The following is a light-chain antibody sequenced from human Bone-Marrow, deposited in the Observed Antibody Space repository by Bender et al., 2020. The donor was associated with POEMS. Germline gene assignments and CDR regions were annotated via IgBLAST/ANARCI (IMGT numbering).Light chain of an antibody. CDR2: DVS. CDR1: SSDVGANNY. V-gene: IGLV2-14*03. CDR3: CSYAETDTLL. Sequence: QSALTQPASVSGSPGQSITISCTGTSSDVGANNYVSWFQQHPGTPPKLIIFDVSNRPSGVSNRFSGSKSGNTASLTISGLQAEDEADYYCCSYAETDTLLFGGGTKVTVL. J-gene: IGLJ3*02.